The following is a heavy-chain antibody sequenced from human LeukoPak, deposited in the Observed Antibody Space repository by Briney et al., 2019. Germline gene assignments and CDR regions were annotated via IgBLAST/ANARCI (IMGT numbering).Heavy chain of an antibody. CDR2: ITAGGGNT. CDR1: GFIFRTYG. D-gene: IGHD2-21*01. J-gene: IGHJ4*02. CDR3: AKGAYGVGGALDY. Sequence: PGGSLRFSCAASGFIFRTYGMNWVRQAPGKSLENVSGITAGGGNTYYADSLEGRFTISRDDSKYTVFLQMNSLRVEDTAVYYCAKGAYGVGGALDYWGPGSLVTVSS. V-gene: IGHV3-23*01.